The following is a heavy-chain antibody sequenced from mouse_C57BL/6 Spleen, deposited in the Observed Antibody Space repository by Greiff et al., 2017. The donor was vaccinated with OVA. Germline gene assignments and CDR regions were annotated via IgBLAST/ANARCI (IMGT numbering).Heavy chain of an antibody. CDR1: GFSLTSYG. J-gene: IGHJ3*01. V-gene: IGHV2-2*01. D-gene: IGHD4-1*01. CDR3: DSGRGGTLAWFAY. Sequence: VKLMESGPGLVQPSQSLSITCTVSGFSLTSYGVHWVRQSPGTGLEWLGVIWSGGSTDYNAAFISKLSISKDNSTSQVFFKMNIMQADDTAIEYYDSGRGGTLAWFAYWGQGTLVTVSA. CDR2: IWSGGST.